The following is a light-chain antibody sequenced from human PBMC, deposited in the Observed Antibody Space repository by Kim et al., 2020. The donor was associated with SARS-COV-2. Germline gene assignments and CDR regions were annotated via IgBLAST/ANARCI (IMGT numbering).Light chain of an antibody. Sequence: QSALTQPASVSGSPGQSITISCTGTSSNVGSYNLVSWYQHHPGEAPKLMIYEGSRRPSGISNRFSGSKSGNTASLTISGLQTEDEADYYCCSYAGSNTVVFGAGTQLTVL. V-gene: IGLV2-23*01. J-gene: IGLJ2*01. CDR2: EGS. CDR1: SSNVGSYNL. CDR3: CSYAGSNTVV.